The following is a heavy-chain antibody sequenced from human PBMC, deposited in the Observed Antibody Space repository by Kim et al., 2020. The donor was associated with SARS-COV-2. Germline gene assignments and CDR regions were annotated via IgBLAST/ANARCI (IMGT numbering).Heavy chain of an antibody. V-gene: IGHV4-34*01. D-gene: IGHD1-1*01. J-gene: IGHJ5*02. Sequence: LKSRVTISVDPSKNQFSQKLSSVTTADTAVYYCARGVQLERRPYGWFDPWGQGTLVTVSS. CDR3: ARGVQLERRPYGWFDP.